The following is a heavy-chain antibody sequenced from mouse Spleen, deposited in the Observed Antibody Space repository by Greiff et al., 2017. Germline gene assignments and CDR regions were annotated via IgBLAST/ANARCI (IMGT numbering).Heavy chain of an antibody. D-gene: IGHD2-13*01. CDR1: GFTFSSYT. Sequence: DVKLVESGGGLVKPGGSLKLSCAASGFTFSSYTMSWVRQTPAKRLEWVATISSGGGNTYYPDSVKGRFTISRDNARNTLYLQMSSLRSEDTAMYYCARHGDYEDYFDYWGQGTTLTVSS. CDR2: ISSGGGNT. J-gene: IGHJ2*01. CDR3: ARHGDYEDYFDY. V-gene: IGHV5-9*04.